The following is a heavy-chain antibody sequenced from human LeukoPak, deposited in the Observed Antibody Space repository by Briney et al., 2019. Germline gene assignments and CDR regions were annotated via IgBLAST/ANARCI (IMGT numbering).Heavy chain of an antibody. Sequence: GGSLRLSCAASGFTFSSYWMHWVRQAPGKGLVWVSRVNSDGSSTTYADSVKGRSTISRDNAKNTLYLRMNSLRAEDTAVYYCARGSTQYSSGWYGLDYWGQGTLVTVSS. D-gene: IGHD6-19*01. V-gene: IGHV3-74*01. J-gene: IGHJ4*02. CDR3: ARGSTQYSSGWYGLDY. CDR2: VNSDGSST. CDR1: GFTFSSYW.